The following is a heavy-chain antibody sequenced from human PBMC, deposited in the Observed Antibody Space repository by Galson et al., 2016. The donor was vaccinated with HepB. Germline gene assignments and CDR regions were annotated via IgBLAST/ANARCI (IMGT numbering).Heavy chain of an antibody. CDR2: ISSGNQYI. D-gene: IGHD2-2*01. Sequence: SLRLSCAASGFTFSSYTMNWVRQAPGKGLEWVSSISSGNQYIYYSDSVRGRFTISRDNAKNSLYLQMDSLGTEDTAIYYCARDYYQLLPSARTFGVDVWGQGATATVSS. CDR1: GFTFSSYT. J-gene: IGHJ6*02. V-gene: IGHV3-21*01. CDR3: ARDYYQLLPSARTFGVDV.